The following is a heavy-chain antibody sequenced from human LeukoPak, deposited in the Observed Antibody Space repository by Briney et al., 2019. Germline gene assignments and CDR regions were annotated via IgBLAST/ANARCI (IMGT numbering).Heavy chain of an antibody. CDR2: INQDGSKE. Sequence: PGGSLRLSCAASGLTFSNYWMTWVRQAPGKGLEWVAHINQDGSKEYYMDSVKGRFTISRDNSKNTLYLQMNSLRAEDTAVYYCANRYGDDTDYWGQGTLVTVSS. J-gene: IGHJ4*02. V-gene: IGHV3-7*03. D-gene: IGHD4-17*01. CDR3: ANRYGDDTDY. CDR1: GLTFSNYW.